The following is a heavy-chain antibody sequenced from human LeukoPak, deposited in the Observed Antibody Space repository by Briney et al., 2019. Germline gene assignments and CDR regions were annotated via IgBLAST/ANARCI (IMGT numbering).Heavy chain of an antibody. V-gene: IGHV1-69*13. Sequence: SVKVSCKASGGTFNSYAISWVRQAPGQGLEWMGGIIPIFGTANTANYAQKFQGRVTINADGPTRTAYMELSSLRSEDTAVYYCARESGGVPASMANAFDIWGQGTMVTVSS. CDR1: GGTFNSYA. D-gene: IGHD2-2*01. CDR2: IIPIFGTANTA. CDR3: ARESGGVPASMANAFDI. J-gene: IGHJ3*02.